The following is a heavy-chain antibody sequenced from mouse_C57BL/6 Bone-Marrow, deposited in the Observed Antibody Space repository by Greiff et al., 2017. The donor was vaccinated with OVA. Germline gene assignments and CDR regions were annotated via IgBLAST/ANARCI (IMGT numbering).Heavy chain of an antibody. J-gene: IGHJ3*01. Sequence: VKLVESGPELVKPGASVKLSCKASGYTFTSYDINWVKQRPGQGLEWIGWIYPSDGSTKYTEKFKGKATLTVDTSTSTAYMELHSLTSEDSAVYFCARSGDSNPAWFAYWGQGTLVTVSA. V-gene: IGHV1-85*01. D-gene: IGHD2-5*01. CDR1: GYTFTSYD. CDR3: ARSGDSNPAWFAY. CDR2: IYPSDGST.